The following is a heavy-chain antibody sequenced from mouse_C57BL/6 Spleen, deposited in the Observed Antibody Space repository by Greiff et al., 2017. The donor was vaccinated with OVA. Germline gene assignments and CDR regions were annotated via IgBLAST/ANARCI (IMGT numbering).Heavy chain of an antibody. CDR3: ARIYDGYPDY. J-gene: IGHJ4*01. Sequence: EVKVVESGGGLVKPGGSLKLSCAASGFTFSDYGMHWVRQAPEKGLEWVAYISSGSSTIYYADTVKGRFTISRDNAKNTLFLQMTSLRSEDTAMYYCARIYDGYPDYWGQGTSVTVSS. CDR1: GFTFSDYG. V-gene: IGHV5-17*01. CDR2: ISSGSSTI. D-gene: IGHD2-3*01.